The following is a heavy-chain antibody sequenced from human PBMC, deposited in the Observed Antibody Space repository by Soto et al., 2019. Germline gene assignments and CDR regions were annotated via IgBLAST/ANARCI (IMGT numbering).Heavy chain of an antibody. D-gene: IGHD3-10*01. CDR3: ATRTDYYYGSGSLGGMYV. V-gene: IGHV4-31*03. J-gene: IGHJ6*02. CDR2: IYYSGST. CDR1: GGSISSGSYY. Sequence: QVQLQESGPGLVKPSQTLSLTCTVSGGSISSGSYYWRWIRQLPGKGLEWIGYIYYSGSTYYNPSLKSRVTISVDTSKNQFSLKLNSVTAADTAVYYCATRTDYYYGSGSLGGMYVWGQGTTVTVSS.